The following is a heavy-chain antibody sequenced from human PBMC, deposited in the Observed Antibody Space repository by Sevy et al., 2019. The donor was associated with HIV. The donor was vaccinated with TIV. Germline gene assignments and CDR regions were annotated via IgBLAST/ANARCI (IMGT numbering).Heavy chain of an antibody. D-gene: IGHD2-15*01. V-gene: IGHV3-74*01. CDR1: EFTFSSYW. CDR3: ARDRVVVAATASYMDV. J-gene: IGHJ6*03. CDR2: INSDGSST. Sequence: GGSLRLSCAASEFTFSSYWMHWVRQAPGKGLVWVSRINSDGSSTSYADSVKGRFTISRDNAKITLYLQMNSLRAEDTAVYYCARDRVVVAATASYMDVWGKGTTVTVSS.